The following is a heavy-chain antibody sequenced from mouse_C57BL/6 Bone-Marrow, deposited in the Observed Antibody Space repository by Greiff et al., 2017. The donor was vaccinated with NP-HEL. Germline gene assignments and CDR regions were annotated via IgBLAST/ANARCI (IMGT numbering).Heavy chain of an antibody. CDR2: IYPGSGST. D-gene: IGHD1-1*01. CDR1: GYTFTSYW. CDR3: AREDLIYYYGSSYGDWYFDV. Sequence: QVQLQQPGAELVKPGASVKMSCKASGYTFTSYWITWVKQRPGQGLEWIGDIYPGSGSTNYIEKFKGKATLTVDTSSSTAYMQLSSLTSEDSAVYYCAREDLIYYYGSSYGDWYFDVWGTGTTVTVSS. J-gene: IGHJ1*03. V-gene: IGHV1-55*01.